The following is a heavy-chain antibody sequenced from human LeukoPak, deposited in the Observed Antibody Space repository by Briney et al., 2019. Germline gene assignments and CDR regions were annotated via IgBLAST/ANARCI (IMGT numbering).Heavy chain of an antibody. CDR2: IYYSGST. V-gene: IGHV4-61*01. CDR1: GDSINSDYYY. Sequence: PSQTLSLTCTVSGDSINSDYYYWSWIRQPPGKGLEWIGYIYYSGSTNYNPSLKSRVTISVDTSKSQFSLKLSSVTAADTAVYYCARDRHYSSSSDYYYMDVWGKGTTVTVSS. D-gene: IGHD6-6*01. CDR3: ARDRHYSSSSDYYYMDV. J-gene: IGHJ6*03.